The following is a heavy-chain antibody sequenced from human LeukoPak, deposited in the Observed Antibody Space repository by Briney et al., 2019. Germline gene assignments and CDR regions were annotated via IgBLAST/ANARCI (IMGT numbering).Heavy chain of an antibody. V-gene: IGHV3-21*01. J-gene: IGHJ3*02. Sequence: GGSLRLSCAASGFTFSSYNMNWVRQAPGKGLEWVSSISSSSTYIYYADSVKGRFTISRDNAKSSLYLQMNSLRAEDTAVYYCARDGITMILPRAFDIWGQGTMVTVSS. D-gene: IGHD3-22*01. CDR3: ARDGITMILPRAFDI. CDR2: ISSSSTYI. CDR1: GFTFSSYN.